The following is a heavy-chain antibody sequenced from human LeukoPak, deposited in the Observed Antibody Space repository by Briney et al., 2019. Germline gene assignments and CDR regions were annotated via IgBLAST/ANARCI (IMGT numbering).Heavy chain of an antibody. J-gene: IGHJ5*02. D-gene: IGHD3-9*01. V-gene: IGHV3-21*01. CDR3: ARNYYDILTGWFDP. CDR2: ISSSSRYI. Sequence: PGGSLRLSCAPSGFTFSIYSMKSVRHAPGGGLEWGSSISSSSRYIYYAHPVTGRFTIYKDNAKNSLYLQRNSLRAEDTAVYYCARNYYDILTGWFDPWGQGTLVTVSS. CDR1: GFTFSIYS.